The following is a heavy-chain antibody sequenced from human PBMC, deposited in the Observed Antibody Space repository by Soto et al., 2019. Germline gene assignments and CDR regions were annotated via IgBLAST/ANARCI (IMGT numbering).Heavy chain of an antibody. CDR3: ARVAFAAMDHQRFDY. J-gene: IGHJ4*02. CDR1: DDFISSNIW. V-gene: IGHV4-4*02. Sequence: SETLSLTCTVSDDFISSNIWWSWVRQPPGKGLEWIGYIYYSGSTYYNPSLKSRVTISVDTSKNQFSLKLSSVTAADTAVYYCARVAFAAMDHQRFDYWGQGALVTVSS. D-gene: IGHD5-18*01. CDR2: IYYSGST.